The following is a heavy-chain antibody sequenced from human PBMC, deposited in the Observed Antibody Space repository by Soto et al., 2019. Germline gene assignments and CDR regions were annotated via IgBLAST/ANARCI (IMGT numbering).Heavy chain of an antibody. CDR3: AKDFTSGSGSYYHYLDY. CDR2: ISWNSGSI. V-gene: IGHV3-9*01. D-gene: IGHD3-10*01. J-gene: IGHJ4*02. CDR1: GFTFDDYA. Sequence: GGSLRLSCVASGFTFDDYAMHWVRQAPGKGLEWVSGISWNSGSIGYADSVKGRFTISRDNAKNSLYLQMNSLRAEDTAVYYCAKDFTSGSGSYYHYLDYWGQGTLVTVSS.